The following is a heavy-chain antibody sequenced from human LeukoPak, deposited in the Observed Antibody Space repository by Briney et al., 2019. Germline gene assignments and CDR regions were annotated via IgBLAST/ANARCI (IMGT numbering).Heavy chain of an antibody. CDR1: GGSISSSSYY. V-gene: IGHV4-39*07. D-gene: IGHD3-16*02. Sequence: KPSETLSLTCTVSGGSISSSSYYWGWIRQPPGKGLEWIGSIYYSGSTNYNPSLKSRVTISVDTSKNQFSLKLSSVTAADTAVYYCARSFVWQRLGELSLNPSFDYWGQGTLVTVSS. J-gene: IGHJ4*02. CDR2: IYYSGST. CDR3: ARSFVWQRLGELSLNPSFDY.